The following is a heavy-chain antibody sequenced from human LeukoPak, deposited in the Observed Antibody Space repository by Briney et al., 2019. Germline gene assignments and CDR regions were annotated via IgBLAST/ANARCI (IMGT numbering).Heavy chain of an antibody. CDR3: ARDRDSSGWHVADY. CDR2: ISPNNGNT. V-gene: IGHV1-18*01. D-gene: IGHD6-19*01. J-gene: IGHJ4*02. Sequence: ASVKVSCKASGYTFSSYDITWVRQAPGHGLEWMGWISPNNGNTNYAQKFQGRVTMTTDTPTRTAYMEMRSLRSDDTAVYYCARDRDSSGWHVADYWGQGTLVTVSS. CDR1: GYTFSSYD.